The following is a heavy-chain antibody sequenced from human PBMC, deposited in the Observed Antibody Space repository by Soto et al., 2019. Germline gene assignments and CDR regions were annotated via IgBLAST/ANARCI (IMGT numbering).Heavy chain of an antibody. D-gene: IGHD3-10*01. V-gene: IGHV3-23*01. CDR3: AKAGIRYYYFDY. J-gene: IGHJ4*02. CDR2: ISGSGGST. Sequence: GSLRLSCAASGFTFSSYAMSWVRQAPGKGLEWVSAISGSGGSTYYADSVKGRFTISRDNSKNTLYLQMNSLRAEDTAVYYCAKAGIRYYYFDYWGQGTLVTVSS. CDR1: GFTFSSYA.